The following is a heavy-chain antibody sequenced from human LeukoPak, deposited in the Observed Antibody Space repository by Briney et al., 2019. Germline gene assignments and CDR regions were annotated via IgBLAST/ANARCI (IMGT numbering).Heavy chain of an antibody. D-gene: IGHD6-19*01. CDR1: GYTFTSYY. Sequence: ASVKVSCKASGYTFTSYYMHWVRQAPGQGLEWMGIINPSGGSTSYAQKFQGRVAITRNTSISTAYMELSSLRSEDTAVYYCARDRGAVAGSAGRFDPWGQGTLVTVSS. CDR2: INPSGGST. V-gene: IGHV1-46*01. CDR3: ARDRGAVAGSAGRFDP. J-gene: IGHJ5*02.